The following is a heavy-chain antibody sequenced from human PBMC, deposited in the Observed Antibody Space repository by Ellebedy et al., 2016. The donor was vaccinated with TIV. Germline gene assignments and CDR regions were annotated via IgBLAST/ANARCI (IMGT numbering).Heavy chain of an antibody. CDR3: AKDRGYSFDY. Sequence: GESLKISCAASGFTFSSYGMHWVRQAPGKGLEWVAFIRYDGSNKYYADSVKGRFTVSRDNSKNTLYLQMNSLRAEDTAVYYCAKDRGYSFDYWGQGTLVTVSS. V-gene: IGHV3-30*02. CDR1: GFTFSSYG. J-gene: IGHJ4*02. CDR2: IRYDGSNK. D-gene: IGHD5-18*01.